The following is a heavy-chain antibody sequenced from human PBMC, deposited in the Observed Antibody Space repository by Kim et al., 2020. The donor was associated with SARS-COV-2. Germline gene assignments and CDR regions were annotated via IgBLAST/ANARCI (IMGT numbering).Heavy chain of an antibody. CDR1: GGSISSSSYY. CDR3: ARMAVATKQYNPFFDY. Sequence: SETLSLTCTVSGGSISSSSYYWGWIRQPPGKGLEWIGSIYYSGSTYYNPSLKSRVTISVDTSKNQFSLKLSSVTAADTAVYYCARMAVATKQYNPFFDYWGQGTLVTVSS. D-gene: IGHD5-12*01. CDR2: IYYSGST. V-gene: IGHV4-39*01. J-gene: IGHJ4*02.